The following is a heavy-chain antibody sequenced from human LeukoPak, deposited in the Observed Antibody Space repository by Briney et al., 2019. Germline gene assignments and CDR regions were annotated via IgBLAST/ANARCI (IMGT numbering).Heavy chain of an antibody. D-gene: IGHD2-2*01. V-gene: IGHV7-4-1*02. CDR3: ARADYGYCSSTSCYWFDP. Sequence: ASVKVSCKASGYTFTSYGISWVRQAPGQGLEWMGWINTNTGNPTYAQGFTGRFVFSLDTSVSTAYLQISSLKAEDTAVYYCARADYGYCSSTSCYWFDPWGQGTLVTVSS. CDR2: INTNTGNP. CDR1: GYTFTSYG. J-gene: IGHJ5*02.